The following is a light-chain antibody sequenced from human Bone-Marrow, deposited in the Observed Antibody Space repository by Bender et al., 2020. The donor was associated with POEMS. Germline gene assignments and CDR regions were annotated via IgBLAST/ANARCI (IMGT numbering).Light chain of an antibody. CDR3: QSADDSGTYWL. Sequence: SYELTQPSSVSVSPGQTARITCSGDALPAQSAYWYQQKSGQDPQLVIYKDNERASGIPERFSGSDSGTTVSLTISGVQPEDEADYYCQSADDSGTYWLFGGGTKLTVL. CDR2: KDN. J-gene: IGLJ3*02. CDR1: ALPAQS. V-gene: IGLV3-25*03.